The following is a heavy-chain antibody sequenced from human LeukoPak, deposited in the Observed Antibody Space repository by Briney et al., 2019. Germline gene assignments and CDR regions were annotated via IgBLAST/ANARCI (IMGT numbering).Heavy chain of an antibody. V-gene: IGHV4-39*07. D-gene: IGHD2-15*01. CDR1: GGSTSSRTHY. Sequence: SETLSLTCTVSGGSTSSRTHYWGWIRQPPGTGLEWIGEINHSGSTNYNPSLKSRVTISVDTSKNQFSLKLSSVTAADTAVYYCARASRGLPKWFDPWGQGTPVTVSS. J-gene: IGHJ5*02. CDR3: ARASRGLPKWFDP. CDR2: INHSGST.